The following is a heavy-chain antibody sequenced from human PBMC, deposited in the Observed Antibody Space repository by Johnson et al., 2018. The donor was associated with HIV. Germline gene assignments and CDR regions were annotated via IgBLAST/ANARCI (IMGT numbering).Heavy chain of an antibody. CDR2: IRYDGSNK. Sequence: VQLMESGGGVVQPGGSLRLSCAATGFSFRSYGMHWVRQGPGKGLEWMAFIRYDGSNKFYADYVKGRFTISRDNSKNTLYLQMNSLRPEDTALYYCAKEVPDKFDVWGQGTMVTVSS. J-gene: IGHJ3*01. CDR3: AKEVPDKFDV. V-gene: IGHV3-30*02. CDR1: GFSFRSYG.